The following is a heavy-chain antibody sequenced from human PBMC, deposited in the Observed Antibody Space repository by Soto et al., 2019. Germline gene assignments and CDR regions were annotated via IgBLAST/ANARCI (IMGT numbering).Heavy chain of an antibody. CDR3: AHKGGRGAGMDV. V-gene: IGHV2-5*02. Sequence: SGPTLVNPTQTLTLTCTFSGFSLSTSGVGVGWVRQPPGKALERLALIYWDDDKRYSPSLRSRLTITKDTSRNQVVLTMTNMDPVDTATYYCAHKGGRGAGMDVWGQGTTVTVSS. CDR1: GFSLSTSGVG. D-gene: IGHD2-15*01. J-gene: IGHJ6*02. CDR2: IYWDDDK.